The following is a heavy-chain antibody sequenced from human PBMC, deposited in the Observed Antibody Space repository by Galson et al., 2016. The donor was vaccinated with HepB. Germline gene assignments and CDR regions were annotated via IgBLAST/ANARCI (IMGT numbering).Heavy chain of an antibody. J-gene: IGHJ6*02. CDR2: ISNSNSYI. D-gene: IGHD2-2*02. Sequence: SLRLSCAASGFTFSTYNMNWVRQAPGKGLEWVSSISNSNSYIYYTDSVKGRFTISRDNAKNSLYLQMNSLRAEDTAVYYCVRDFGYCSSTSCYKGGLFYYYGMDVWGQGTTVTVSS. CDR3: VRDFGYCSSTSCYKGGLFYYYGMDV. CDR1: GFTFSTYN. V-gene: IGHV3-21*01.